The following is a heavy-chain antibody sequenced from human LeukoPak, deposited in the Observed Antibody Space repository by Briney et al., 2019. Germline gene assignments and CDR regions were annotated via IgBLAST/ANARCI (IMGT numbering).Heavy chain of an antibody. CDR3: AKISSGSGGDREKF. D-gene: IGHD2-21*02. J-gene: IGHJ4*02. V-gene: IGHV3-23*01. Sequence: PGGSLRLSCAASEITLSSYGVSWVRQAPGKGLEWLSAISFSAGTTYYADSVKGRFTISRDNSKNTLYLQLSSLRAEDTAVYYCAKISSGSGGDREKFWGQGTLVTVSS. CDR2: ISFSAGTT. CDR1: EITLSSYG.